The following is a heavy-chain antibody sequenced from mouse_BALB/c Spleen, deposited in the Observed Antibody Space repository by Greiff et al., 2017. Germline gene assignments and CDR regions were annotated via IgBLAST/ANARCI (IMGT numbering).Heavy chain of an antibody. CDR1: GYTFTSYW. J-gene: IGHJ1*01. CDR3: AREGYYGSPNWYFDV. Sequence: VQLQQSGAELAKPGASVKMSCKASGYTFTSYWMHWVKQRPGQGLEWIGYINPSTGYTEYNQKFKDKATLTADKSSSTAYMQLSSLTSEDSAVYYCAREGYYGSPNWYFDVWGAGTTVTVSS. CDR2: INPSTGYT. V-gene: IGHV1-7*01. D-gene: IGHD1-1*01.